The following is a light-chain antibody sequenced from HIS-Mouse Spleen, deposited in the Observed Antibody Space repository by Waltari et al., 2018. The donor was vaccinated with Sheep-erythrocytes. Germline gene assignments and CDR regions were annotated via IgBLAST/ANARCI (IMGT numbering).Light chain of an antibody. J-gene: IGLJ2*01. CDR2: EVS. Sequence: QSALTQPTSVSGSPGQSITISCTGTSSDVGGYNYVSWYQQHPGKAPKLLIYEVSNRPSGCSNRCSGSKSGNTASLTISGLQAEDEADYYCSSYTSSSTQVFGGGTKLTVL. V-gene: IGLV2-14*01. CDR3: SSYTSSSTQV. CDR1: SSDVGGYNY.